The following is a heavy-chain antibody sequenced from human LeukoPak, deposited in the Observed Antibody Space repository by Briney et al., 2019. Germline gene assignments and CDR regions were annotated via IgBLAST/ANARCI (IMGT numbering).Heavy chain of an antibody. CDR1: GFTFSSYW. J-gene: IGHJ4*02. CDR3: ARLRGGPHIGSYGYYVDY. CDR2: IKQDGSEK. Sequence: GGSLRLSCAASGFTFSSYWMSWVRQAPGKGLEWVANIKQDGSEKYYVDSVKGRFTIPRDNAKNSLYLQMNSLRAEDTAVYYCARLRGGPHIGSYGYYVDYWGQGTLVTVSS. D-gene: IGHD5-18*01. V-gene: IGHV3-7*01.